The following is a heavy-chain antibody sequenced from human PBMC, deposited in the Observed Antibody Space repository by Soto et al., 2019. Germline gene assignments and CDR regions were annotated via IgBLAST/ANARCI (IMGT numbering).Heavy chain of an antibody. V-gene: IGHV2-5*02. CDR2: IYWDDDK. CDR1: GFSLSTSGVG. D-gene: IGHD6-13*01. Sequence: QITLKESGPTLVKPTQTLTLTCTFSGFSLSTSGVGVGWIRQPPGKALEWLALIYWDDDKRYSPSLKTRLTITKDTSKHQVVLTMTNMDPVDTATYYCAHRRQQHPLFDYWGQGTLVTVSS. J-gene: IGHJ4*02. CDR3: AHRRQQHPLFDY.